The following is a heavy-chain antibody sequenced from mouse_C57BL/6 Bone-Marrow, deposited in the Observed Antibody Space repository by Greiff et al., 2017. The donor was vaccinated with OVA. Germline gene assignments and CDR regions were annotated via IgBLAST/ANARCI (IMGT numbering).Heavy chain of an antibody. CDR1: GFNIKDDY. Sequence: VQLQQSGAELVRPGASVTLSCTASGFNIKDDYMHWVKQRPEQGLEWIGWIDPETGDTDYASKFQGKATITADTSSNTAYLQLSSLTSEDTAVYYGTYSDIESLAWFDYWGQGTLLTVSA. CDR2: IDPETGDT. D-gene: IGHD6-2*01. CDR3: TYSDIESLAWFDY. V-gene: IGHV14-4*01. J-gene: IGHJ3*01.